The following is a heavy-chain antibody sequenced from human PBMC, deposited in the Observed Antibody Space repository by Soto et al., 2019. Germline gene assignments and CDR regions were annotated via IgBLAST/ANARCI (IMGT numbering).Heavy chain of an antibody. CDR3: ARGYSYDKGGYGMDV. V-gene: IGHV4-30-4*01. CDR2: IYYSGST. Sequence: QVQLQESGPGLVKPSQTLSLTCTVSGGSISSGDYYWSWIRQPPGKGLEWIGYIYYSGSTYYNPSRKSRVTISVDTSKNPFALKLSAVTAADRAVYYCARGYSYDKGGYGMDVWGQGTTVTVSS. D-gene: IGHD5-18*01. J-gene: IGHJ6*02. CDR1: GGSISSGDYY.